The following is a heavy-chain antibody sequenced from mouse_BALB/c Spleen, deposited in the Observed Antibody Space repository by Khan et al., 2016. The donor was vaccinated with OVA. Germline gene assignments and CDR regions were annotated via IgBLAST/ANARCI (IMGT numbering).Heavy chain of an antibody. CDR1: GYSFSTFY. Sequence: IQLVQSGPELMKPGASVKISCKASGYSFSTFYIHWVTRSHGKTLEWIGYIDPCIGGATYNQKFKGKATLTVDKSSSTAYMHLTSLTSEDSAVYYCARHGSTSWFAYWGQGTLVTVSA. CDR3: ARHGSTSWFAY. CDR2: IDPCIGGA. J-gene: IGHJ3*01. V-gene: IGHV1S135*01. D-gene: IGHD1-1*01.